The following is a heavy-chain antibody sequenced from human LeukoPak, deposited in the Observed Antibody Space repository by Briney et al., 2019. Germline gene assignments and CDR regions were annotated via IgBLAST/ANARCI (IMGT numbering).Heavy chain of an antibody. CDR3: ARGDPHADL. J-gene: IGHJ5*02. Sequence: GGSLRLSCAASGFAFSTYEMSWVRRAPGKGLEWIADITISGQTKNYADSVKGRFTISRDNAMSSLYLQMNSLRVEDTGVFYCARGDPHADLWGQGTLVTVSS. V-gene: IGHV3-48*03. CDR2: ITISGQTK. CDR1: GFAFSTYE.